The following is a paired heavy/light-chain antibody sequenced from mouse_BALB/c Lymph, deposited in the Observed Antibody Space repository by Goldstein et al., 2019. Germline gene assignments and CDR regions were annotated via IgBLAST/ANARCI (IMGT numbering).Heavy chain of an antibody. D-gene: IGHD2-1*01. J-gene: IGHJ2*01. Sequence: EVQLQQSGAELVKPGASVKLSCTASGFNIKDTYMHWVKQRPEQGLEWIGRIDPANGNIKYDPKFQDKATITADTSSNTAYLHLSSLTSEDTAVYYCASYYGHDYWGQGTTLTVSS. CDR2: IDPANGNI. V-gene: IGHV14-3*02. CDR3: ASYYGHDY. CDR1: GFNIKDTY.
Light chain of an antibody. CDR3: HQRSSYT. CDR2: DTS. Sequence: QIVLTQSPAIMSASPGEKVTMTCSASSSISYMHWYQQKPGTSPKRWIYDTSKLASGVPARFSGSGSGTSYSLTISSMEAEDAATYYCHQRSSYTFGSGTKLEIK. V-gene: IGKV4-70*01. J-gene: IGKJ4*01. CDR1: SSISY.